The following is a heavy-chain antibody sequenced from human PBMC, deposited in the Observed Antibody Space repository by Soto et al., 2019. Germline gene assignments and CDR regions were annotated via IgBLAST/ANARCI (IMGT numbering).Heavy chain of an antibody. CDR1: GGSISSGDYY. J-gene: IGHJ6*02. CDR2: IYYSGST. CDR3: AREAKRYCSSTRCPYGMDV. Sequence: SETLSLTCTVSGGSISSGDYYWSWIRQPPGKGLEWIGYIYYSGSTYYNPSLKSRVTISVDTSKNQFSLKLSSVTAADTAVYYCAREAKRYCSSTRCPYGMDVWGQGTTVTVSS. D-gene: IGHD2-2*01. V-gene: IGHV4-30-4*01.